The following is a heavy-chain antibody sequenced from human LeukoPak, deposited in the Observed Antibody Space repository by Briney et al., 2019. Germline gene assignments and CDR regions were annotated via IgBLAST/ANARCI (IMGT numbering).Heavy chain of an antibody. D-gene: IGHD4/OR15-4a*01. CDR1: GFTFSTYE. CDR2: ISTSGSSI. J-gene: IGHJ5*02. Sequence: GGSLRLSCAASGFTFSTYEINWVRQAPGKGLEWLSHISTSGSSIHYADSVKGRFTISRDNAKNSLYLQMNSLRAEDTAVYYCASYDYSWGQGTLVTVSS. V-gene: IGHV3-48*03. CDR3: ASYDYS.